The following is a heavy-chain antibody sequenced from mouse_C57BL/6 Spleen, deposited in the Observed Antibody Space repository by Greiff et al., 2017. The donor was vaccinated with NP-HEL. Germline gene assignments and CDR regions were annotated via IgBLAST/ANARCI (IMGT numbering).Heavy chain of an antibody. J-gene: IGHJ2*01. CDR1: RYTFTSYG. D-gene: IGHD3-3*01. Sequence: VQLQQSGAELARPGASVKLSCKASRYTFTSYGISWVKQRTGQGLEWIGEIYPSSGNTYYNEKFKGKATLTADKSSSTAYMELRSLTCEDSAVYFCAHDYARDLDYWGHGATVTVSS. CDR2: IYPSSGNT. V-gene: IGHV1-81*01. CDR3: AHDYARDLDY.